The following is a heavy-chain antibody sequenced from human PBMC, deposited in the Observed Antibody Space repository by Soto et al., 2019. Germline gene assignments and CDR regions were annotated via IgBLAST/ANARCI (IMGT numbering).Heavy chain of an antibody. CDR1: GGSFSGYY. CDR3: ARGETIVVVVAATQVTQRESSRSRPWFDP. CDR2: INHSGST. Sequence: SETLSLTCAVYGGSFSGYYWSWIRQPPGKGLEWIGEINHSGSTNYNPSLKSRVTISVDTSKNQFSLKLSSVTAADTAVYYCARGETIVVVVAATQVTQRESSRSRPWFDPWGQGTLVTVSS. V-gene: IGHV4-34*01. D-gene: IGHD2-15*01. J-gene: IGHJ5*02.